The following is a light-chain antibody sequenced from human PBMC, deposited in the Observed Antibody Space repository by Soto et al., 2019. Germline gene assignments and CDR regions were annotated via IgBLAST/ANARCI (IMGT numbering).Light chain of an antibody. V-gene: IGKV4-1*01. CDR2: WAS. J-gene: IGKJ4*01. CDR1: RTVLYKSNNKNH. CDR3: YQYFSTPLT. Sequence: DIVMTQSPDSLAVSLGEKTTLNCKCSRTVLYKSNNKNHLAWYQQKPGQPPQLIIYWASTRESGVPERFSGSGSGTDFTLTISSLEAEDVAVYYCYQYFSTPLTFGGGTKVDIK.